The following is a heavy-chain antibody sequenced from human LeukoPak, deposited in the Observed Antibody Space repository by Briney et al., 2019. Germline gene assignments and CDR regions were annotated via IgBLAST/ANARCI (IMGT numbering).Heavy chain of an antibody. J-gene: IGHJ4*02. CDR1: GVTFSYYG. CDR2: TSNDGSNE. D-gene: IGHD2/OR15-2a*01. Sequence: PGGSLRLSCAASGVTFSYYGMHWVRQAPGKGVEGVAVTSNDGSNEHYADSVKGRFTISRDNSKKTLYLQMNSLRAEDTALYYCARCRHSYHSPAFPHYWGQGPLVTVSS. CDR3: ARCRHSYHSPAFPHY. V-gene: IGHV3-30*03.